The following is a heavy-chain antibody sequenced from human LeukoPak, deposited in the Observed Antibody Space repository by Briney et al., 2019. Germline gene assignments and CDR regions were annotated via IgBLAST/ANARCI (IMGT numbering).Heavy chain of an antibody. Sequence: PGGSLRLSCAASGLTLSSYWMHWVRQAPGKGLVWVSRINSDGSSTRYADSVKGRFTISRDNAKNTLYLQMNSLRAEDTAVYYCAELTSMVEQYWGQGTLVTVFS. V-gene: IGHV3-74*01. CDR1: GLTLSSYW. CDR3: AELTSMVEQY. J-gene: IGHJ4*02. D-gene: IGHD3-10*01. CDR2: INSDGSST.